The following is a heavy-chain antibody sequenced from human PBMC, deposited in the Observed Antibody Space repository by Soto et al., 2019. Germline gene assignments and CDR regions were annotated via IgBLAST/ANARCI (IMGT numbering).Heavy chain of an antibody. CDR1: GGTFSSYA. CDR2: IIHIFATA. D-gene: IGHD3-10*01. J-gene: IGHJ6*02. CDR3: ARERQGRGQRCCMDV. Sequence: QVQLVQSGAEVKKPGASVKVSCTASGGTFSSYAISWVRQAPGHGIEWMGGIIHIFATANYAQTFQGIVTITSDESTSAAYMELSSLRSEDTAVYYCARERQGRGQRCCMDVWGQGTTVTVS. V-gene: IGHV1-69*01.